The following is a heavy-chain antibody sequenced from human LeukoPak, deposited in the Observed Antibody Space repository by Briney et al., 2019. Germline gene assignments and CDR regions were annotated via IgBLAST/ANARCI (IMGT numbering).Heavy chain of an antibody. V-gene: IGHV4-39*07. J-gene: IGHJ5*02. D-gene: IGHD1-14*01. CDR1: GGSISSSSYY. CDR3: ARGYRPLNWFDP. Sequence: SETLSLTCTVCGGSISSSSYYWGWIRQPPGKGLEWIGSIYYSGSTYYNPSLKSRVTISVDTSKNQFSLKLSSVTAADTAVYYCARGYRPLNWFDPWGQGTLVTVSS. CDR2: IYYSGST.